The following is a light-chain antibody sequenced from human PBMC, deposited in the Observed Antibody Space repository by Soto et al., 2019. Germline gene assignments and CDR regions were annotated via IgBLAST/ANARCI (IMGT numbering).Light chain of an antibody. Sequence: EIVLTQSPGTLSLSPGERATLSCRASQSVSSSYLAWYQQKPGQAPRLLIYGASSRATGIPDRFSGSGSGTDFTLTISRLEPEDFAVYYCQQDDNSPPYTFGQGTKLEIK. CDR2: GAS. CDR1: QSVSSSY. V-gene: IGKV3-20*01. J-gene: IGKJ2*01. CDR3: QQDDNSPPYT.